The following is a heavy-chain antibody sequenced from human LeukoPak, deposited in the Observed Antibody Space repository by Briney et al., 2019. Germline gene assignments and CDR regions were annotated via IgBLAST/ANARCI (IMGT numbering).Heavy chain of an antibody. V-gene: IGHV1-3*04. CDR3: ARDLGSGSLHY. D-gene: IGHD1-26*01. J-gene: IGHJ4*02. CDR1: GYTFSSCA. Sequence: ASVKVSCKASGYTFSSCAIHWVRQAPGQRLEWMGWINTGNGNTRYSQKFQGRFTITRDTSASTAYMELSSLRSEDTAVYYCARDLGSGSLHYWGQGTLVTVSP. CDR2: INTGNGNT.